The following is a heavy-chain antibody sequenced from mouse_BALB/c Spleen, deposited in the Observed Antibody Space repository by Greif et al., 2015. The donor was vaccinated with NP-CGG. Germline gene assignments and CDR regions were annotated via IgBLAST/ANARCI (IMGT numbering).Heavy chain of an antibody. CDR3: ARSGYYGSSYWYFDV. CDR2: IDPANGNT. J-gene: IGHJ1*01. D-gene: IGHD1-1*01. CDR1: GFNIKDTY. V-gene: IGHV14-3*02. Sequence: VHVKQSGAELVKPGASVKLSCTASGFNIKDTYMHWVKQRPEQGLEWIGRIDPANGNTKYDPKFQGKATITADTSSNTAYLQLSSLTSEDTAVYYCARSGYYGSSYWYFDVWGAETTVTVSS.